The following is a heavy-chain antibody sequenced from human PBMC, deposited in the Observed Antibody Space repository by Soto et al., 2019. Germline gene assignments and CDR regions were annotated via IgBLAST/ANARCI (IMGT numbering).Heavy chain of an antibody. CDR3: ARQQTYYDFWSGYYIGRWFDP. J-gene: IGHJ5*02. Sequence: SETLSLTCTVSVGSISSSSYYWGWVRQPPGKGLEWIGSIYYSGSTYYNPSLKSRVTISVDTSKNQFSLKLSSVTAADTAVYYCARQQTYYDFWSGYYIGRWFDPWGQGTLVTVSS. V-gene: IGHV4-39*01. D-gene: IGHD3-3*01. CDR1: VGSISSSSYY. CDR2: IYYSGST.